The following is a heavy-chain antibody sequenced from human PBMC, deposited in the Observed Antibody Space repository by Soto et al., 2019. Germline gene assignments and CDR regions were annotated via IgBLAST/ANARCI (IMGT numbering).Heavy chain of an antibody. CDR3: ARDLDNWNYLDY. D-gene: IGHD1-7*01. CDR1: GFTFSSYS. Sequence: PGGSLRLSCAASGFTFSSYSMNWVRQAPGKGLEWVSSISSSSSYIYYADSVKGRFTISRDNAKNSLYLQMNSLRAEDTAVYHCARDLDNWNYLDYWGQGTLVTASS. J-gene: IGHJ4*02. CDR2: ISSSSSYI. V-gene: IGHV3-21*01.